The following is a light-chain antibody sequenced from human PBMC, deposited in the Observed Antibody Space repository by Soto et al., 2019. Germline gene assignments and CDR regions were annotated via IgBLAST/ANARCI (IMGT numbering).Light chain of an antibody. CDR1: QSVGSNY. CDR3: QQYNSWPLT. V-gene: IGKV3-20*01. Sequence: EILLTQSPGTLSLSPGGRATLSCRASQSVGSNYLAWYRHKPGLAPKLLIYGASSRAPGIPDRFSGSGSGTEFTLTISSLQSEDFAVYYCQQYNSWPLTLGGGTKVDIK. J-gene: IGKJ4*01. CDR2: GAS.